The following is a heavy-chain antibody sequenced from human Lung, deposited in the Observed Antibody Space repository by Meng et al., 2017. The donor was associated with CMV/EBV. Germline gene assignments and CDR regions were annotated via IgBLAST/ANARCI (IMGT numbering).Heavy chain of an antibody. J-gene: IGHJ4*02. CDR2: ISYDGSNK. V-gene: IGHV3-30*04. CDR3: ARDRNQLLLGGVFDY. Sequence: RISCAASGFIFNSYAMHWVRQAPGKGLECVAIISYDGSNKYYVDSVKGRFIISRDKSKNTLYLQMNSLRAEDTAVYYCARDRNQLLLGGVFDYWGKGTXVTVSS. CDR1: GFIFNSYA. D-gene: IGHD2-2*01.